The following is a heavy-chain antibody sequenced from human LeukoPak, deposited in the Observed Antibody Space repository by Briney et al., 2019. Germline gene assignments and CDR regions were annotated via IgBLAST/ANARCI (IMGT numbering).Heavy chain of an antibody. CDR2: INHSGST. CDR3: ARGHLLLWFGESNSNWFDP. J-gene: IGHJ5*02. D-gene: IGHD3-10*01. Sequence: GSLRLSCAASGFTFSRNSMNWVRQPPGKGLEWIGEINHSGSTNYNPSLKSRVTISVDTSKNQFSLKLSSVTAADTAVYYCARGHLLLWFGESNSNWFDPWGQGTLVTVSS. V-gene: IGHV4-34*01. CDR1: GFTFSRNS.